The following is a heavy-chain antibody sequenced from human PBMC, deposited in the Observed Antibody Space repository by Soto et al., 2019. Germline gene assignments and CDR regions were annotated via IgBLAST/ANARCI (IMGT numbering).Heavy chain of an antibody. CDR3: ARDHARESGH. CDR2: INYRGVI. V-gene: IGHV4-59*01. CDR1: HGSSGEYH. J-gene: IGHJ4*02. Sequence: QTLNHTHNGSHGSSGEYHRSWIRPAPGKGLEWIGYINYRGVITYKPSLKSRVTMSVDPSKNQFCLKWRSVTTADTAVYFCARDHARESGHWGQESLVPVSS.